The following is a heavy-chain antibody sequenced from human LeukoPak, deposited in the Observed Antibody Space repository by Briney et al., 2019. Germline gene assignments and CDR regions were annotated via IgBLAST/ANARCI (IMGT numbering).Heavy chain of an antibody. V-gene: IGHV4-59*01. CDR1: GGSISSYC. Sequence: SETLSLTCTVSGGSISSYCWSWIRQPPGKGLEWIGYIYYSGSTNYNPSLKSRVTISVDTSKNQFSLKLSSVTAADTAVYYCARGEPDSSGWYGAWDYWGQGTLVTVSS. D-gene: IGHD6-19*01. CDR3: ARGEPDSSGWYGAWDY. J-gene: IGHJ4*02. CDR2: IYYSGST.